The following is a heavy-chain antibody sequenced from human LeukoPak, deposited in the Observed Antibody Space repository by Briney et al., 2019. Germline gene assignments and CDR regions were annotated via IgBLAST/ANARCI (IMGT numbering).Heavy chain of an antibody. D-gene: IGHD1-26*01. J-gene: IGHJ4*02. V-gene: IGHV1-69*05. CDR3: ARGLRSRRGYFDY. CDR1: GGTFSSYA. Sequence: ASVKVSCKASGGTFSSYAISWVRQAPGQGLEWMGGIIPIFGTANYAQKFQGRVTITTDESTSTAHMELSSLRSEDTAVYYCARGLRSRRGYFDYWGQGTLVTVSS. CDR2: IIPIFGTA.